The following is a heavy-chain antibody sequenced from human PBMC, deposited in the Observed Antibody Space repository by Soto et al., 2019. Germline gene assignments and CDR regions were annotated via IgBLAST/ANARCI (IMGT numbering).Heavy chain of an antibody. V-gene: IGHV1-3*01. Sequence: QVQLVQSGAEVKKPGASVKVSCKGSGYTFTTYAIHWVRQAPGQRLEWMGWINAGNGDTKYSQKFQGRVTITRDTSASIVYMELSSLRSEDPELFYCARDCSGGPTGYFAHWGQGALVTVSS. J-gene: IGHJ4*02. CDR3: ARDCSGGPTGYFAH. D-gene: IGHD2-15*01. CDR2: INAGNGDT. CDR1: GYTFTTYA.